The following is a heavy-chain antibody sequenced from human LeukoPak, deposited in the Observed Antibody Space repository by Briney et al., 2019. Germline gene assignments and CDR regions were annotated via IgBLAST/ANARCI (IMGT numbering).Heavy chain of an antibody. D-gene: IGHD3-3*01. V-gene: IGHV3-30*14. CDR2: ISYDGSSK. Sequence: GGSLRLSCAASGFTFKIYALHWVRQAPGKGLEWVSVISYDGSSKHYAESVKGRFTMSRDNSKNTVYLQRDSLRPDDTAFYYCVRGRGITVVRGPSGAIWGQGTLVIVSS. J-gene: IGHJ4*02. CDR1: GFTFKIYA. CDR3: VRGRGITVVRGPSGAI.